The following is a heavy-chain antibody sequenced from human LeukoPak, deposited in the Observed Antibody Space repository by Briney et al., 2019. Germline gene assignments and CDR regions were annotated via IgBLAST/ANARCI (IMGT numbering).Heavy chain of an antibody. CDR3: ARVAVLRHYNWFDP. V-gene: IGHV1-69*05. J-gene: IGHJ5*02. CDR1: GGTFSSYA. CDR2: IIPIFGTA. D-gene: IGHD3-3*01. Sequence: GASVKVSCKASGGTFSSYAISWVRQAPGQGLEWMGGIIPIFGTANYAQKSQGRVTITTDESTSTAYMELSSLRSEDTAVYYCARVAVLRHYNWFDPWGQGTLVTVSS.